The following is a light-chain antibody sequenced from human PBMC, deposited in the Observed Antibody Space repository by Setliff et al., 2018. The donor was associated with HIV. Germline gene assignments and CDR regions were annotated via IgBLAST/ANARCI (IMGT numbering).Light chain of an antibody. CDR3: SSYAGTNHPYV. CDR2: EVN. V-gene: IGLV2-8*01. J-gene: IGLJ1*01. Sequence: QSALTQPPSASGSPGQSVTISCTGTSSDVGGYNYVSWYQHHPGRPPKLLIYEVNQRPSGVPDRFSGSKSGNTASLTVSGLQAEDEADYYCSSYAGTNHPYVFGTGTKSPS. CDR1: SSDVGGYNY.